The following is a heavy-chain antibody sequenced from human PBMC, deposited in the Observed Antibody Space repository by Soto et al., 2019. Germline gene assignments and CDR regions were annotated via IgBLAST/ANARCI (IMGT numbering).Heavy chain of an antibody. CDR3: AKSLTPTTSGSYSY. D-gene: IGHD3-10*01. V-gene: IGHV3-23*01. CDR2: ISGSGGST. CDR1: GFIFSNYD. J-gene: IGHJ4*02. Sequence: GGSLRLSCAASGFIFSNYDMTWVRQAPRKGLEWVSAISGSGGSTYYTDSVKGRFTISRDNAKNTLYVEMNSLRAEDTAVYYCAKSLTPTTSGSYSYWGQGILVTVSS.